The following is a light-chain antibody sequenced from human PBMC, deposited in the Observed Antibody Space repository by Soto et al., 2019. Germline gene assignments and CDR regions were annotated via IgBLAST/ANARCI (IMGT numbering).Light chain of an antibody. CDR1: TSDVGGFDY. CDR3: SSYTTTGTQV. V-gene: IGLV2-14*03. Sequence: LTQPASVSGSTGQSITLSSTGTTSDVGGFDYVSWYQQHPGKVPKLMIFDVSNRPSGVSDRFSGSESGNTASLTISGLQAEDEADYYCSSYTTTGTQVFGTGTKVT. J-gene: IGLJ1*01. CDR2: DVS.